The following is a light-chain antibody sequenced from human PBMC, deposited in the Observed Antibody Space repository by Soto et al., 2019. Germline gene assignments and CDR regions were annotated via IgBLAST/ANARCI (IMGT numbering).Light chain of an antibody. CDR3: QQRYRWPPIT. Sequence: EVVLTQSPATLSLSPGERATLSCKASESVFGYLAWYQHKPGQAPRLLIYDASNRATGVPARFSGSGSGTDFTLTISSLEPEDFAVYYCQQRYRWPPITFCQGTRLEIK. V-gene: IGKV3-11*01. J-gene: IGKJ5*01. CDR1: ESVFGY. CDR2: DAS.